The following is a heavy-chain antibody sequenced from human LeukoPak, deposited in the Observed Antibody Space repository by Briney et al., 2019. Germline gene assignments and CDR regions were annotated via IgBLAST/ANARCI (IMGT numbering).Heavy chain of an antibody. Sequence: GRSLRLSCAASGFTFDDYAMHWVRQAPGKGLEWVSGISWNSGSIGYADSVKGRFTISRDNAKNSLYLQMNSLRAEDTAVYYCAKGSYYDSSGSFYFDYWGQGTLVTVSS. CDR3: AKGSYYDSSGSFYFDY. V-gene: IGHV3-9*01. J-gene: IGHJ4*02. CDR2: ISWNSGSI. D-gene: IGHD3-22*01. CDR1: GFTFDDYA.